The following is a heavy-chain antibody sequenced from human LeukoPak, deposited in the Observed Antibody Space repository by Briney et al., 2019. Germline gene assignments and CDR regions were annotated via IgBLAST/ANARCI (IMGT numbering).Heavy chain of an antibody. Sequence: GSLRLSCAASGFVVSTNYMTWVRQPPGKGLEWVSVIYKDGRTFYTDSVKGRFTISRDNAMNSLYLQMDSLRVEDTAVYYCARDAGRGGDFDYWGRGTLVTVSS. D-gene: IGHD2-21*01. CDR1: GFVVSTNY. V-gene: IGHV3-53*01. J-gene: IGHJ4*02. CDR3: ARDAGRGGDFDY. CDR2: IYKDGRT.